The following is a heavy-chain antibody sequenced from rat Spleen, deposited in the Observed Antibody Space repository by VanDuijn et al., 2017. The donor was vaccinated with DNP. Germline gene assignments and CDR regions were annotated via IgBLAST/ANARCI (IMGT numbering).Heavy chain of an antibody. J-gene: IGHJ1*01. D-gene: IGHD1-12*02. V-gene: IGHV5-22*01. CDR1: GFTFSDYY. Sequence: EVQLVESGGGLVQPGRSLKLSCAASGFTFSDYYMAWVRQAPQRGLEWVATITYDGSGSSYRDSVKGRFTISRDNAKSTLYLQMNSLRSEDMATYYCVRPDYYAGSYPFFWGPGTMVTVSS. CDR2: ITYDGSGS. CDR3: VRPDYYAGSYPFF.